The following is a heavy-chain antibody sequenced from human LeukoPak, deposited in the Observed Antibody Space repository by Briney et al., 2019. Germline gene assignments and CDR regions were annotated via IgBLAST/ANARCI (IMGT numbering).Heavy chain of an antibody. J-gene: IGHJ4*02. D-gene: IGHD3-22*01. Sequence: GGSLRLSCAASGFTFSSYAMSWIRQAPGKGLEWVSSISISGQTIFYSDSVRGRFTIFRDNAKNSLSLQMDSLGAEDTAVYYCAETYYYDSGPYSPFDYWGQGTPVTVSS. CDR3: AETYYYDSGPYSPFDY. V-gene: IGHV3-21*01. CDR2: ISISGQTI. CDR1: GFTFSSYA.